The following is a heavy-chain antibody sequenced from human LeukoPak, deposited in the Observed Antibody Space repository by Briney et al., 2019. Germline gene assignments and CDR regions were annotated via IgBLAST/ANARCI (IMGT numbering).Heavy chain of an antibody. Sequence: SETLSLTCSVSGDSINNYFWNWIRQPPGKGLEWIGYIYYSGSTYYNPSLKSRVTISVDTSKNQFSLKLSSVTAADTAVYYCARGPDSSGYYWYFDLWGRGTLVTVSS. CDR1: GDSINNYF. CDR3: ARGPDSSGYYWYFDL. D-gene: IGHD3-22*01. J-gene: IGHJ2*01. CDR2: IYYSGST. V-gene: IGHV4-59*12.